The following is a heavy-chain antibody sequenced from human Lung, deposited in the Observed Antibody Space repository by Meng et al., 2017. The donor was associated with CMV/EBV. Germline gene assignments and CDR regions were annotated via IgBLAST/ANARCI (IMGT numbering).Heavy chain of an antibody. J-gene: IGHJ4*02. Sequence: SXXVFXKASAGTFSSYSINWVRQAPGQGLEWMGRIIPFLPIENYPQKFQGRVTITADKSTTTAYLELSSLRSEDTAIYYCATEPDCSSTNCPFDLWGQGTLVTVSS. CDR3: ATEPDCSSTNCPFDL. V-gene: IGHV1-69*04. CDR2: IIPFLPIE. D-gene: IGHD2-2*01. CDR1: AGTFSSYS.